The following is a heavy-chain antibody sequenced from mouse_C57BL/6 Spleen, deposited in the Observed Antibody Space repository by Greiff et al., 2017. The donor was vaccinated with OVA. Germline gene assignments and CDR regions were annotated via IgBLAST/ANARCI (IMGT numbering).Heavy chain of an antibody. J-gene: IGHJ3*01. CDR3: TTSYYGSSYGGFAY. CDR1: GFNIKDYY. D-gene: IGHD1-1*01. Sequence: EVQLLQSGAELVRPGASVKLSCTASGFNIKDYYMHWVKQRPEQGLEWIGRIDPEDGDTEYAPKFQGKATMTADTSSNTAYLQLSSLTSEDTAVYYCTTSYYGSSYGGFAYWGQGTLVTVSA. CDR2: IDPEDGDT. V-gene: IGHV14-1*01.